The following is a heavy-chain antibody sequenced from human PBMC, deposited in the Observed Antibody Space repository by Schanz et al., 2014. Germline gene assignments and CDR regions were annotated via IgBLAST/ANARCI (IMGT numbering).Heavy chain of an antibody. CDR3: ARDRLECGAECYSVEVFEI. V-gene: IGHV1-69*04. J-gene: IGHJ4*02. CDR1: GYTFTDYG. Sequence: QVQLVQSGGEMKKPGASVKVSCKASGYTFTDYGLSWVRQAPGQGLEWMGRIIPSLGLAKYEQKFQDKVTITADTSTTTAYMELSGLRSEDTAVYYCARDRLECGAECYSVEVFEIWGQGTLVTVSS. CDR2: IIPSLGLA. D-gene: IGHD2-21*01.